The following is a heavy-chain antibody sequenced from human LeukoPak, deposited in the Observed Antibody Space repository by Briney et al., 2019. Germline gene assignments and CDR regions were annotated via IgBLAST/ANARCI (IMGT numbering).Heavy chain of an antibody. V-gene: IGHV3-23*01. J-gene: IGHJ3*02. CDR1: GFTFGSYA. D-gene: IGHD6-19*01. CDR2: ISSGGGST. CDR3: AKGYSIGWLEAFDI. Sequence: GGSLRLSCAASGFTFGSYAMSWVRQAPGRGLERVSVISSGGGSTYYADSVKGRFTISRDNSKNTLYLQMNSLRAEDTAVYYCAKGYSIGWLEAFDIWGQGTMVTVSS.